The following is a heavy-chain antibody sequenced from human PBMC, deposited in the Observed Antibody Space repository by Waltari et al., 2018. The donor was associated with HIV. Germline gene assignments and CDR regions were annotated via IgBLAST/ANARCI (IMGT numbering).Heavy chain of an antibody. D-gene: IGHD3-22*01. CDR1: GGTFTTYA. V-gene: IGHV1-69*01. CDR2: IIPIFGTT. J-gene: IGHJ5*02. Sequence: QVQLVQSGAEVKKAGSSVKVSCKASGGTFTTYAISWVRQAPGQGLEWLGGIIPIFGTTNYAQKFQDRVTITANESTTTAYMELSSLRSDDTAVYYCARAVGGGNWDSSAYYHWGQGTLVTVSS. CDR3: ARAVGGGNWDSSAYYH.